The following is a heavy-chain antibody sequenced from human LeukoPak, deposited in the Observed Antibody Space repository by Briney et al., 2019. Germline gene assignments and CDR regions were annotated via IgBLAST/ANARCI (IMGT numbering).Heavy chain of an antibody. CDR3: ASHLTVITIFGAPPLRFDY. V-gene: IGHV4-39*01. J-gene: IGHJ4*02. Sequence: SETLSLTCTVSGGSISSSSYYWGWIRQPPGKGLEWIGSIYYSGSTYYNPSLKGRVTISVDTSKNQFSLKLSSVTAADTAVYYCASHLTVITIFGAPPLRFDYWGQGTLVTVSS. CDR2: IYYSGST. CDR1: GGSISSSSYY. D-gene: IGHD3-3*01.